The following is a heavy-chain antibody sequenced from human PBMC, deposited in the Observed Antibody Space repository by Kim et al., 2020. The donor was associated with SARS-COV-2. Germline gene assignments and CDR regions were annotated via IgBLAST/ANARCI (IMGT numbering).Heavy chain of an antibody. D-gene: IGHD6-19*01. CDR1: GGSISGSY. CDR3: AKGAGWYDY. J-gene: IGHJ4*02. Sequence: SETLSLTCTVSGGSISGSYWSWLRQPPGEGLEWIAYVHDSGSTNYNPSLKSRVSISVDSSRNQFSLKLISVTAADSAVYYCAKGAGWYDYWGQGTLVTVSS. CDR2: VHDSGST. V-gene: IGHV4-59*01.